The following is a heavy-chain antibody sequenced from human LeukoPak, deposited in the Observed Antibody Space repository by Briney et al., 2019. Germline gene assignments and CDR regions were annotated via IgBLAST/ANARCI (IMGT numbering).Heavy chain of an antibody. J-gene: IGHJ1*01. CDR2: INTGNGNT. Sequence: ASVKVSCKTSGYTFTNYGMHWVRQAPRQSLEWMGWINTGNGNTKSSQKFQDRVALTRDTSASTAYMELNSLSSEDTAVYYCARVPLHDASGRYYPHWGQGTLVTVSS. V-gene: IGHV1-3*04. CDR1: GYTFTNYG. CDR3: ARVPLHDASGRYYPH. D-gene: IGHD3-22*01.